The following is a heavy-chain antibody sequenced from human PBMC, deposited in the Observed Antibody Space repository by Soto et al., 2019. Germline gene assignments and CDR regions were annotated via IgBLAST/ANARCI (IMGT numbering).Heavy chain of an antibody. D-gene: IGHD6-19*01. CDR3: ARDRQQWLEPAGGALPF. CDR1: GLTVSSYV. V-gene: IGHV3-30-3*01. Sequence: GGSLRLACAASGLTVSSYVMHWVRQAPGKGLEWVARISYAGNDNYYADSVKGRFTISRDNSKKTLYLQMTSLRADDTAVYYCARDRQQWLEPAGGALPFWGQGTMVTVSS. CDR2: ISYAGNDN. J-gene: IGHJ3*01.